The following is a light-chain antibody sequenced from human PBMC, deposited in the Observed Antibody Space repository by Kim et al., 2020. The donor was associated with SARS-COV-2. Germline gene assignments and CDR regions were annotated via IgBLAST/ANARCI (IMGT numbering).Light chain of an antibody. CDR1: SSDVGGYNY. J-gene: IGLJ2*01. Sequence: QSALTQPRSVSGSPGQSVTISCTGTSSDVGGYNYVSWYQQHPGKAPKLMICDVSKRPSGVPDRFSGSKSGNTASLTISGLQAEDEADYYCCSYAGSYTFVLFGGGTQLTVL. V-gene: IGLV2-11*01. CDR2: DVS. CDR3: CSYAGSYTFVL.